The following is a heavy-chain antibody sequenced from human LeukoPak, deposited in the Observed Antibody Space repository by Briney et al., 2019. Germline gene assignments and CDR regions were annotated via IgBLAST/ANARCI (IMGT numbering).Heavy chain of an antibody. CDR1: GGSFSGYY. CDR3: ARGGLSYYDSSGYFGVFDY. CDR2: INHSGST. V-gene: IGHV4-34*01. D-gene: IGHD3-22*01. J-gene: IGHJ4*02. Sequence: SETLSLTCAVYGGSFSGYYWSWIRQPPGKGLEWIGEINHSGSTNYNPSLKSRVTISVDTSKNQFSLKLSSVTAADTAVYYCARGGLSYYDSSGYFGVFDYWGQGTLVTVSS.